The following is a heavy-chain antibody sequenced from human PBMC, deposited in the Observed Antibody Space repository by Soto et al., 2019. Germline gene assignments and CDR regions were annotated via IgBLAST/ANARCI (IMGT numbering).Heavy chain of an antibody. D-gene: IGHD1-1*01. CDR2: ISFNGIDT. J-gene: IGHJ4*02. CDR3: ARHTQRIPGTHHNSVGTGN. CDR1: GFTFNSYA. V-gene: IGHV3-30*04. Sequence: PGGSLRLSCAASGFTFNSYAMHWVRQAPGQGLEWVAVISFNGIDTYYADSVKGRVTISRDNSRNTVFLQMTSLRTEDTAVFYFARHTQRIPGTHHNSVGTGNWGQGTLDTVSS.